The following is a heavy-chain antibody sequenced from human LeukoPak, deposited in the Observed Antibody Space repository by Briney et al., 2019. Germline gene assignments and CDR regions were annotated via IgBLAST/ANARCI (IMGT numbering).Heavy chain of an antibody. Sequence: GGSLRLSCVASGFTFSNYAMSWVRQAPGKGLELVSGIYGSDDKTVYGDAVKGRFTTSRDNSKNTLYLQMNSLRADDTAVYYCAKTQGYYDAWGQGALVTVSS. CDR1: GFTFSNYA. D-gene: IGHD2-15*01. CDR3: AKTQGYYDA. V-gene: IGHV3-23*01. J-gene: IGHJ5*02. CDR2: IYGSDDKT.